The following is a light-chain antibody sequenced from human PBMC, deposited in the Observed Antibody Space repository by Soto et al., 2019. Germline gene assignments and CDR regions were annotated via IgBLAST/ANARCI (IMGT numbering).Light chain of an antibody. J-gene: IGKJ1*01. CDR3: QQYSSSPQT. CDR2: GAS. CDR1: QSVSSN. V-gene: IGKV3-15*01. Sequence: EIVMTQSPGTLSLSPGERATLSCRASQSVSSNLAWYQQKPGQAPRLLIYGASTRATGIPARFSGSGSGTEFTLTISSLQSEDFGVYYCQQYSSSPQTFGQGTKVEIK.